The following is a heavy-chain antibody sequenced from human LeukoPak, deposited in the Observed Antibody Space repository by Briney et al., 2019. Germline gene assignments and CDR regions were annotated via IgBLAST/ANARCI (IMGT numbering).Heavy chain of an antibody. CDR2: IIPILGIA. V-gene: IGHV1-69*02. CDR3: ARSGYYYGDAFDI. D-gene: IGHD3-22*01. CDR1: GGTFSSYT. J-gene: IGHJ3*02. Sequence: ASVKVSCKASGGTFSSYTISWVRQAPGQGLEWMGRIIPILGIANYAQKFQGRVTITADKSTSTAYMELSSLRSEDTAVYYCARSGYYYGDAFDIWGQRTMVTVSS.